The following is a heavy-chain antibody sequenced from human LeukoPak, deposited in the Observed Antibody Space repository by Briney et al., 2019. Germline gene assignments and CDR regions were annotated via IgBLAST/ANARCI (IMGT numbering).Heavy chain of an antibody. Sequence: ASVKVSCKASGYTFTRYGISWVRQAPGQGLEWMGWISANNGDTNSAQKFQDRVTMTTDTSTSTAYMELSSLRSEDTAVYYCAREGYMRDFDYWGQGTLVTVSS. CDR1: GYTFTRYG. CDR3: AREGYMRDFDY. J-gene: IGHJ4*02. CDR2: ISANNGDT. V-gene: IGHV1-18*01. D-gene: IGHD6-13*01.